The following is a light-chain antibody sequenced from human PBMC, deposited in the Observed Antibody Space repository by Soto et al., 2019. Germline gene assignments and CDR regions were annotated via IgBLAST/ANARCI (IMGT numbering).Light chain of an antibody. J-gene: IGLJ1*01. Sequence: QSVLTQPPSASGTPGQRVTISCSGGSSNIGSNAVNWYRQLPGTAPKLLIHSNNQRPSGVPDRFSGSKSGTSASLAISGLQSEDEADHYCAAWDDSLNGYVFGTGTKLTVL. V-gene: IGLV1-44*01. CDR3: AAWDDSLNGYV. CDR2: SNN. CDR1: SSNIGSNA.